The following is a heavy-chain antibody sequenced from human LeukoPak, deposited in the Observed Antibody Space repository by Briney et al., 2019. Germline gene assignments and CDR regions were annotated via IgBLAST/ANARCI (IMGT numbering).Heavy chain of an antibody. J-gene: IGHJ4*02. CDR3: ARDLPDY. CDR2: ISYDGSNK. V-gene: IGHV3-30*04. CDR1: GFTFSSYA. Sequence: GGSLRLSCAASGFTFSSYAMHWVRQAPGKGLEWVAVISYDGSNKYYADSVKGRFTIPRDNSENTLYLQMNSLRAEDTAVYYCARDLPDYWGQGTLVTLSS.